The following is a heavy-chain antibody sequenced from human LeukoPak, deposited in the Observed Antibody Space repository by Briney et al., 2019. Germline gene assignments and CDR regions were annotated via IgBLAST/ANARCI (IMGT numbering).Heavy chain of an antibody. CDR2: ISAYNGNT. J-gene: IGHJ4*02. CDR1: GYTFTSYD. CDR3: ARDGLSLVRALNTDY. Sequence: ASVKVSCKASGYTFTSYDINWVRQAPGQGLEWMGWISAYNGNTNYAQKLQGRVTMTTDTSTSTAYMELRSLRSDDTAVYYCARDGLSLVRALNTDYWGQGTLVTVSS. V-gene: IGHV1-18*01. D-gene: IGHD1-26*01.